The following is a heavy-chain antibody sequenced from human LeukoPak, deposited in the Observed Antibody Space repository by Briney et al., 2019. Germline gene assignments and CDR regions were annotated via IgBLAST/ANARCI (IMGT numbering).Heavy chain of an antibody. CDR3: ARDSGYDFGWFDP. Sequence: GASVKVSCKVSGYTLTELSMHWVRQAPGKGLEWMGGFDPEDGETIYAQKFQGRVTMTRDMSTSTVYMELSSLRSEDTAVYYCARDSGYDFGWFDPWGQGTLVTVSS. J-gene: IGHJ5*02. D-gene: IGHD5-12*01. V-gene: IGHV1-24*01. CDR1: GYTLTELS. CDR2: FDPEDGET.